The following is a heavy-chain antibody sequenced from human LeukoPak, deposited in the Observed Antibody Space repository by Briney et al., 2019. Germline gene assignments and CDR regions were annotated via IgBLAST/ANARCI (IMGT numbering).Heavy chain of an antibody. CDR1: GGSISSSSYY. CDR2: IYTSGST. V-gene: IGHV4-61*02. J-gene: IGHJ4*02. Sequence: SETLSLTCTVSGGSISSSSYYWSWIRQPAGKGLEWIGRIYTSGSTNYNPSLKSRVTISVDTSKNQFSLKLSSVTAADTAVYYCARLPGYSGYDFVYWGQGTLVTVSS. CDR3: ARLPGYSGYDFVY. D-gene: IGHD5-12*01.